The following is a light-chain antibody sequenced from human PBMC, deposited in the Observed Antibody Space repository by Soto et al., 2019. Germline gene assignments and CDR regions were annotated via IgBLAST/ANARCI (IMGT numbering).Light chain of an antibody. V-gene: IGKV1-39*01. CDR1: QSINSY. CDR3: QQSYSTPYT. J-gene: IGKJ2*01. CDR2: AAS. Sequence: DIQMTQSPSSLSASVGDRVTITCRASQSINSYLNWYQHKPGKAPKVLIYAASSLESGVPSRFSGSGSETDFTLIISSLQYADLATYYCQQSYSTPYTFGQGTRLESK.